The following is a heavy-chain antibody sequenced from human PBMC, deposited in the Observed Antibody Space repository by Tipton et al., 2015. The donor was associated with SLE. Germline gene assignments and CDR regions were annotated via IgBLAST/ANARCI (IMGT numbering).Heavy chain of an antibody. Sequence: SLRLSCAASGFTFDDYAMHWVRQAPGKGLEWVSGIRWNGGSIGYADSVKGRFTISRDNAKNTLYLQMNSLRAEDTALYYCAKDSSRWDEYFPLWGQGPLVSVPS. J-gene: IGHJ1*01. CDR1: GFTFDDYA. CDR2: IRWNGGSI. D-gene: IGHD6-13*01. CDR3: AKDSSRWDEYFPL. V-gene: IGHV3-9*01.